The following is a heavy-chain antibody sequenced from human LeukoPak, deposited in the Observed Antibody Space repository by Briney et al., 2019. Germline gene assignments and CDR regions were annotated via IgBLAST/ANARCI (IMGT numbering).Heavy chain of an antibody. CDR1: GFTFSSYW. J-gene: IGHJ4*02. V-gene: IGHV3-30*09. CDR2: ISYDGSNK. Sequence: GGSLRLSCAASGFTFSSYWMSWVRQAPGKGLEWMAVISYDGSNKYYADSVKGRFAISRDNSKNTLYLQMNSLRAEDTAVYYCARVLAGVDYWGQGTLVTVSS. CDR3: ARVLAGVDY. D-gene: IGHD2-15*01.